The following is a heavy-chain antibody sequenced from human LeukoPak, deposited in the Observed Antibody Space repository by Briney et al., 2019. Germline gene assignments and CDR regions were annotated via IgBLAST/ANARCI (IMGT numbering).Heavy chain of an antibody. V-gene: IGHV1-18*01. CDR1: GYTFTSYG. Sequence: ASVTVSCKASGYTFTSYGISGVRQAPGQGREWMGWISAYNGNTNYAQKLQGRVTMTTDTSTSTAYMELRSLRSDDTAVYYCARDGGRSEVAAARWFDPWGQGTLVTVSS. D-gene: IGHD3-16*01. J-gene: IGHJ5*02. CDR3: ARDGGRSEVAAARWFDP. CDR2: ISAYNGNT.